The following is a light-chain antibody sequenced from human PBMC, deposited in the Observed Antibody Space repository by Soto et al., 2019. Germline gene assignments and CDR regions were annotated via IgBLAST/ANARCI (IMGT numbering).Light chain of an antibody. J-gene: IGKJ1*01. CDR3: QQSYSTPGT. CDR1: QNISSY. CDR2: AAS. V-gene: IGKV1-39*01. Sequence: DIQMTQSPSSLSASVGDRVTITCRASQNISSYLNWYQQKQGKAPKLLIYAASSLHSGVPSRFSGSGSGTDFTLTISSLQPEDFATYYCQQSYSTPGTFGQGTQGEIK.